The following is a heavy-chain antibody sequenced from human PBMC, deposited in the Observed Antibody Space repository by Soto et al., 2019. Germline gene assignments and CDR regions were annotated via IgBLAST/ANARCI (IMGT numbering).Heavy chain of an antibody. Sequence: ASVKVSCKVSGYTLTELSMHWVRQAPGKGLEWMGGFDPEDGETIYAQKFQGRVTMTEDTSTDTAYMELSSLRSEDTAVYYCAILTQTRGGPINFYYYYYMDVWGKGTTVTVSS. J-gene: IGHJ6*03. D-gene: IGHD2-15*01. CDR2: FDPEDGET. V-gene: IGHV1-24*01. CDR1: GYTLTELS. CDR3: AILTQTRGGPINFYYYYYMDV.